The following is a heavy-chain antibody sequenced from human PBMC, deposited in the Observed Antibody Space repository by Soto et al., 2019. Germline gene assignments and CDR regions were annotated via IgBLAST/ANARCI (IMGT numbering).Heavy chain of an antibody. CDR2: ISYDGSNK. Sequence: PGGSLRLSCAASGFTFSSYAMHWVRQAPGKGLEWVAVISYDGSNKYYADSVKGRFTISRDNSKNTLYLQMNSLRAEDTAVYYCARDRVAARRTDYYYGMDVWGQGTTVTVPS. D-gene: IGHD6-6*01. J-gene: IGHJ6*02. V-gene: IGHV3-30-3*01. CDR1: GFTFSSYA. CDR3: ARDRVAARRTDYYYGMDV.